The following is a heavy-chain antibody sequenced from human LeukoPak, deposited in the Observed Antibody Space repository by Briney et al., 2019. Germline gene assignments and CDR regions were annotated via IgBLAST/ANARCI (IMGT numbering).Heavy chain of an antibody. CDR2: INPNSGGT. CDR3: ARGSIVGATFDCFDY. V-gene: IGHV1-2*02. CDR1: VYTFTGYY. Sequence: ASVKVSCKASVYTFTGYYIHWVRQAPGQGLEWMGWINPNSGGTNYAQKFQGRVTMTRDTSISTAYMDLSRLRSDDTAVYYCARGSIVGATFDCFDYWGQGTLVTVSS. D-gene: IGHD1-26*01. J-gene: IGHJ4*02.